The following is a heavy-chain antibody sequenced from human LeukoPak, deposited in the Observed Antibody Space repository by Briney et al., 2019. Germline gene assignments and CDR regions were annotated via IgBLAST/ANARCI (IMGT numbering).Heavy chain of an antibody. CDR1: GFTFSSYG. CDR3: AKDGIPYGGNAAEYFQH. Sequence: GSLRLSCAASGFTFSSYGMHWVRQAPGKGLEWVAFIRYDGSNKYYADSVKGRFTISRDNSKNTLYLQMNSLRAEDTAVYYCAKDGIPYGGNAAEYFQHWGQGTLVTVSS. V-gene: IGHV3-30*02. J-gene: IGHJ1*01. CDR2: IRYDGSNK. D-gene: IGHD4-23*01.